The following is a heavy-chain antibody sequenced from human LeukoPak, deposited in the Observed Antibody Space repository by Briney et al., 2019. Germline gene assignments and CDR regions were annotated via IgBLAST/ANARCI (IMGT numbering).Heavy chain of an antibody. J-gene: IGHJ4*02. D-gene: IGHD2-15*01. CDR2: IKQDGSEK. Sequence: TGGSLRLSCAASGFTFSSYWMSWVRQAPGKGLEWVANIKQDGSEKYYVDSVKGRFTISRDNAKNSLYLQMNSLRAEDTAVYYCARDYCSDGSCYDYWGQGTLVTVSS. V-gene: IGHV3-7*01. CDR3: ARDYCSDGSCYDY. CDR1: GFTFSSYW.